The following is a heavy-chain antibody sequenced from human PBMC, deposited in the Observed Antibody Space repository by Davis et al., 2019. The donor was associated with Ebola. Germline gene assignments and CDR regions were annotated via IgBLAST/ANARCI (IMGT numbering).Heavy chain of an antibody. Sequence: SETLSLTCTAPGGSISSYYWSWIRQPPGKGLEWIGYIYYSGSTNYNPSLKSRVTISVDTSKNQFSLKLSSVTAADTAVYYCARQPGYSYGFVDYWGQGTLVTVSS. CDR3: ARQPGYSYGFVDY. V-gene: IGHV4-59*08. CDR1: GGSISSYY. CDR2: IYYSGST. D-gene: IGHD5-18*01. J-gene: IGHJ4*02.